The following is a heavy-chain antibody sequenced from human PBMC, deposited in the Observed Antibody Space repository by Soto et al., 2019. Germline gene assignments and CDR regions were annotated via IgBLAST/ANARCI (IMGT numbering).Heavy chain of an antibody. J-gene: IGHJ4*02. CDR1: GYTFTNYD. V-gene: IGHV1-18*01. CDR2: ISAYNGNT. Sequence: EASVKVSCKASGYTFTNYDINWVRQAPGQGLEWMGWISAYNGNTNYAQNIQGRVTMTTDTSTSTAYMELRSLRSDDTAVYYCARDGYGSDWPFDYWGQGTLVTVSS. CDR3: ARDGYGSDWPFDY. D-gene: IGHD6-25*01.